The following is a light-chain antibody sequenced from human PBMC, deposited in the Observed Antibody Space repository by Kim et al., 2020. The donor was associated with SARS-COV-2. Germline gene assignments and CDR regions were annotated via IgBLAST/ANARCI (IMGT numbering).Light chain of an antibody. CDR3: QQYNKWPLN. Sequence: VSPGERATLSGRASQSVSSKLAWYQQKPGQAPRLLIYGASTRATGIPVRFSGSGSGTEFTLTISSLQSEDFALYHCQQYNKWPLNFGGGTKVDIK. J-gene: IGKJ4*01. CDR2: GAS. CDR1: QSVSSK. V-gene: IGKV3-15*01.